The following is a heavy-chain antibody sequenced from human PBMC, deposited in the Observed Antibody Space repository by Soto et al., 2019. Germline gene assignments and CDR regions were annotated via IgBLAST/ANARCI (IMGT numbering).Heavy chain of an antibody. CDR3: ARGFLYCTNGVCQNTRRLDY. V-gene: IGHV3-48*02. CDR1: GFTFSSYS. Sequence: EVQLVESGGGLVQPGGSLRLSCAASGFTFSSYSMNWVRQAPGKGLEWVSYISSSSSTIYYADSVKGRFTISRDNAKNSLYLKMNSLRDEDTAVYYCARGFLYCTNGVCQNTRRLDYWGQGTLVTVSS. J-gene: IGHJ4*02. CDR2: ISSSSSTI. D-gene: IGHD2-8*01.